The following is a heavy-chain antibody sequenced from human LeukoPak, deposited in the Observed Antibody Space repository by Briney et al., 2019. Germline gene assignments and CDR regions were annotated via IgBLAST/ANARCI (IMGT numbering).Heavy chain of an antibody. CDR3: ARHYDSSGYYYY. CDR1: GLTFSSYS. Sequence: PGGSLRLSCAASGLTFSSYSMNWVRQAPGKGLEWVSSISSSSYIYYADSVKGRFTISRDNAKNSLYLQMNSLRAEDTAVYYCARHYDSSGYYYYWGQGTLVTVSS. D-gene: IGHD3-22*01. CDR2: ISSSSYI. J-gene: IGHJ4*02. V-gene: IGHV3-21*01.